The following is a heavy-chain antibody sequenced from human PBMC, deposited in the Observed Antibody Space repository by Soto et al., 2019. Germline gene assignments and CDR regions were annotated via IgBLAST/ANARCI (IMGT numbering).Heavy chain of an antibody. J-gene: IGHJ6*02. V-gene: IGHV3-43*01. Sequence: GGSLRLSCAASGFTFDDYTMHWVRQAPGKGLEWVSLISWDGGSTYYADSVKGRFTISRDNSKNSLYLQMNSLRTEDTALYYCAKDFPHQQYYDFWSGSSFYGMDVWGQGTTVTVSS. CDR2: ISWDGGST. CDR3: AKDFPHQQYYDFWSGSSFYGMDV. D-gene: IGHD3-3*01. CDR1: GFTFDDYT.